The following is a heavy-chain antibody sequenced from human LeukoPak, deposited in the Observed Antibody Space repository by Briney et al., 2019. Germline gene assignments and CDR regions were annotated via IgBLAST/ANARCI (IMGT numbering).Heavy chain of an antibody. CDR3: ARDRLSGYYYDSSGYGY. D-gene: IGHD3-22*01. CDR2: IYSGGST. Sequence: PGGSLRLSCAASGFTVSSNYMSWVRQAPGKGLEWVSVIYSGGSTYYADSVKGQFTISRDNSKNTLYLQMNSLRAEDTAVYYCARDRLSGYYYDSSGYGYWGQGTLVTVSS. CDR1: GFTVSSNY. J-gene: IGHJ4*02. V-gene: IGHV3-66*02.